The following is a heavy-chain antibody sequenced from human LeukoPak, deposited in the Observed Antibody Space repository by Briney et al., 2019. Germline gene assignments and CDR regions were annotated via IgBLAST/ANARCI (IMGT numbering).Heavy chain of an antibody. CDR1: GGSFSGYY. CDR2: IYYSGST. Sequence: KSSETLSLTCAVYGGSFSGYYWGWIRQPPGKGLEWIGSIYYSGSTYYNPSLKSRVTISVDTSKNQFSLQLSSVPAADTAVYYCARNSLWFGEYESWGQGTLVTVSS. CDR3: ARNSLWFGEYES. D-gene: IGHD3-10*01. J-gene: IGHJ4*02. V-gene: IGHV4-39*01.